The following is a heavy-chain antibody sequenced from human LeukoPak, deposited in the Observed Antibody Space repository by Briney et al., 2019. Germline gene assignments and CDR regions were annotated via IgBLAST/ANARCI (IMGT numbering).Heavy chain of an antibody. D-gene: IGHD1-7*01. CDR2: IYYSGST. CDR3: ARGPRYNWNYGWYMDV. CDR1: GGSISSYY. V-gene: IGHV4-59*01. J-gene: IGHJ6*03. Sequence: SETLSLTCTVAGGSISSYYWSWIRQPPGKGLEWSGYIYYSGSTNYNPSLKSRVTISVDTSKNQFSLKLSSVTAADTAVYYCARGPRYNWNYGWYMDVWGKGTTVTVSS.